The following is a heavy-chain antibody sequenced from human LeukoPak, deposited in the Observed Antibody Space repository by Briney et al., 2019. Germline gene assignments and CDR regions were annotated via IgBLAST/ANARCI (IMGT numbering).Heavy chain of an antibody. V-gene: IGHV4-4*02. CDR1: GGSISSSNW. CDR3: ARESSSWDLDY. J-gene: IGHJ4*02. D-gene: IGHD6-13*01. CDR2: IYHSGST. Sequence: EPSETLSLTCAVCGGSISSSNWWSWVRQPPGKGLEWIGEIYHSGSTNYNPSLKGRVTISVDKSKNQFSLKLSSVTAADTAVYYCARESSSWDLDYWGQGTLVTVSS.